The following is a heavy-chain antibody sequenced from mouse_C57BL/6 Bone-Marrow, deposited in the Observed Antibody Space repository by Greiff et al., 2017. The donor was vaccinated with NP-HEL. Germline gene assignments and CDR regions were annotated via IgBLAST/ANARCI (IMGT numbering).Heavy chain of an antibody. CDR1: GFNIKDYY. Sequence: EVQLVESGAELVKPGASVKLSCTASGFNIKDYYMHWVKQRTEQGLEWIGRIDPEDGETKYAPKFPGKATITADTSSNTAYLQLSSLTSEDAAVYYCVYYGSMPWYFDVWGTGTTVTVSS. J-gene: IGHJ1*03. D-gene: IGHD1-1*01. CDR2: IDPEDGET. CDR3: VYYGSMPWYFDV. V-gene: IGHV14-2*01.